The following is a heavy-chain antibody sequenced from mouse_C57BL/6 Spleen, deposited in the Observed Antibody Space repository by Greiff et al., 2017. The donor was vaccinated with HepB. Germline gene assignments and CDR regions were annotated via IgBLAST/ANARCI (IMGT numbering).Heavy chain of an antibody. Sequence: EVKLVESGPGLVKPSQSLSLTCSVTGYSITSGYYWNWIRQFPGNKLEWMGYISYDGSNNYNPSLKNRISITRDTSKNQFFLKLNSVTTEDTATYYCARDGYDYPFAYWGQGTLVTVSA. D-gene: IGHD2-4*01. V-gene: IGHV3-6*01. CDR2: ISYDGSN. J-gene: IGHJ3*01. CDR1: GYSITSGYY. CDR3: ARDGYDYPFAY.